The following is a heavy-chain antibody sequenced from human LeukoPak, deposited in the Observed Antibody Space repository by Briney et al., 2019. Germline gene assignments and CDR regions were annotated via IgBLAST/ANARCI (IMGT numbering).Heavy chain of an antibody. CDR2: INPSGGST. D-gene: IGHD4-23*01. CDR3: ARTAYGSKTPVFDY. V-gene: IGHV1-46*01. Sequence: ASVKVSCKASGYMFTSYYMHWVRQAPGQGLEWMGIINPSGGSTTYAQKFQGRVTLTRDTSTSTVYMELSSLRSEDTALYYCARTAYGSKTPVFDYWGQGTLVIVSS. J-gene: IGHJ4*02. CDR1: GYMFTSYY.